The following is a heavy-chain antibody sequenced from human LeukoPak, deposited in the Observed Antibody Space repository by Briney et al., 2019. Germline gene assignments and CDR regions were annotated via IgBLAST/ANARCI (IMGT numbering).Heavy chain of an antibody. CDR3: ARSYNWNGGNAFDI. J-gene: IGHJ3*02. Sequence: ASVTVSCTASGGTFSSYAISWVRQAPGQGLEWMGGIIPIFGTANYAQKFQGRVTITADESTSTAYMELSSLRSEDTAVYYCARSYNWNGGNAFDIWGQGTMVTVSS. CDR1: GGTFSSYA. D-gene: IGHD1-1*01. V-gene: IGHV1-69*13. CDR2: IIPIFGTA.